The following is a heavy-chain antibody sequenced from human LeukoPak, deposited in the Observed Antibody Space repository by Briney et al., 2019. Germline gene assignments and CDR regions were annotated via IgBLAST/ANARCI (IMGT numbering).Heavy chain of an antibody. CDR3: AREAYGDSRIDY. CDR1: GFTFSSYG. D-gene: IGHD4-17*01. J-gene: IGHJ4*02. CDR2: ISYDGSNK. V-gene: IGHV3-30*03. Sequence: GRSLRLSCAASGFTFSSYGMHWVRQAPCKGLEWVAVISYDGSNKYYADSVKGRFTISRDNSKNTLYLQMNSLRAEDTAVYYCAREAYGDSRIDYWGQGTLVTVSS.